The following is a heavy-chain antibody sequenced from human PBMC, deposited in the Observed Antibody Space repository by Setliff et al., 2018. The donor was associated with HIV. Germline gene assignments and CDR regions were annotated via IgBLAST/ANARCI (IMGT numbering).Heavy chain of an antibody. CDR3: ARRWYYYGSGSYYTMPPFDY. V-gene: IGHV4-34*01. CDR2: INHSGST. CDR1: GGSFSSYY. D-gene: IGHD3-10*01. J-gene: IGHJ4*02. Sequence: PSETLSLTCAVYGGSFSSYYWSWIRQPPGKGLEWIGEINHSGSTNYNPSLKSRVTISVDTSKNQFSLKLSSVTAADTAVYYCARRWYYYGSGSYYTMPPFDYWGQGTLVTVSS.